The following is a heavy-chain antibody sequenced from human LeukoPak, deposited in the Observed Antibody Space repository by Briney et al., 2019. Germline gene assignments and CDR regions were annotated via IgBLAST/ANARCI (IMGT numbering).Heavy chain of an antibody. CDR1: GFSFSSYA. CDR3: AKGSGSGWYGWFAP. CDR2: IDASGGAT. Sequence: PGGSLRLSCAASGFSFSSYAMYWVRQAPGKGLEWVSSIDASGGATYYADSVKGRFTISRDNSKNTFYLQMNSLRAEDTAVYFCAKGSGSGWYGWFAPWGQGTLVTVSS. V-gene: IGHV3-23*01. D-gene: IGHD6-19*01. J-gene: IGHJ5*02.